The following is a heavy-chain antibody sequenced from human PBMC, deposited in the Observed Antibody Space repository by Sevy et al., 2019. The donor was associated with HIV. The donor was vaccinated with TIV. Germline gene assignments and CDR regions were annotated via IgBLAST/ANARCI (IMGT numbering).Heavy chain of an antibody. Sequence: ASVKVSCKVSGYTLTELSMHWVRQAPGKGLEWMGGFDPEDGETIYAQKFQGRVTMTEDTSTDTAYMELSSLRSEDTAVYYCATSSGWAGAFDIWGHGTMVTVSS. D-gene: IGHD6-19*01. J-gene: IGHJ3*02. CDR2: FDPEDGET. CDR1: GYTLTELS. V-gene: IGHV1-24*01. CDR3: ATSSGWAGAFDI.